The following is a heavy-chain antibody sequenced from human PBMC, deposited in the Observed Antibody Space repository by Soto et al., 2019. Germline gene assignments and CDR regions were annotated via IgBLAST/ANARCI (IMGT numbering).Heavy chain of an antibody. V-gene: IGHV3-23*01. CDR3: AKDKPRYGDYVIISDP. CDR1: GFTFSSYA. J-gene: IGHJ5*02. D-gene: IGHD4-17*01. Sequence: GGSLRLSCAASGFTFSSYAMSWVRQAPGKGLEWVSAISGSGGSTYYADSVKGRFTISRDNSKNTLYLQMNSLRAEDTAVYYCAKDKPRYGDYVIISDPWGQGTLVTVSS. CDR2: ISGSGGST.